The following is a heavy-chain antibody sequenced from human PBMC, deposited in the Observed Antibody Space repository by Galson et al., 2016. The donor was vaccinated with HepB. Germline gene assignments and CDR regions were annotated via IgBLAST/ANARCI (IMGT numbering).Heavy chain of an antibody. J-gene: IGHJ4*02. CDR3: ARVSDGYNTAPVDY. CDR1: GFTVSSNY. CDR2: IYSGGST. V-gene: IGHV3-66*01. Sequence: SLRLSCAASGFTVSSNYMPWVRQAPGKGLEWVSVIYSGGSTYYADSVKGRFTISRDNSKNTLYLQMNSLRAEDTAVYYCARVSDGYNTAPVDYWGQGTLVIVSS. D-gene: IGHD5-24*01.